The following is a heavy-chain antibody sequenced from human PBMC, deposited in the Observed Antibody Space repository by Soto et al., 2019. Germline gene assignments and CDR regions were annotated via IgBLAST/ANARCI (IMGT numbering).Heavy chain of an antibody. J-gene: IGHJ6*02. CDR2: ISYGGSNK. Sequence: GGSLRLSCAASGFTFSSYAMHWVRQAPGKGLEWVAVISYGGSNKYYADSVKGRFTISRDNSKNTLYLQMNSLRAEDTAVYYCVRDRTGDRFGELEYYYYGMDVWGQGTTVTVSS. D-gene: IGHD3-10*01. CDR1: GFTFSSYA. V-gene: IGHV3-30-3*01. CDR3: VRDRTGDRFGELEYYYYGMDV.